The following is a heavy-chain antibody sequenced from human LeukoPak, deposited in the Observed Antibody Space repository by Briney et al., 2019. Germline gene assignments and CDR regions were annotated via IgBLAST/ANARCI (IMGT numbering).Heavy chain of an antibody. J-gene: IGHJ6*02. Sequence: GGSLRLSCAASGFTVSSNYISWVRQAPGKGLEWVSVIYSGGSTYYADSVKGRFTISRDNSKNTLYLQMNSLRAEDTAVYYCARHYYYYGMDVWGQGTTVTVSS. V-gene: IGHV3-53*01. CDR3: ARHYYYYGMDV. CDR2: IYSGGST. CDR1: GFTVSSNY.